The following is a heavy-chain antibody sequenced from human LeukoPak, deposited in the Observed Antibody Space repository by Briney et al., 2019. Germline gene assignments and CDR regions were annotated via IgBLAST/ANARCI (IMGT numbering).Heavy chain of an antibody. CDR1: GCSISSDGYS. Sequence: SETLTLSCDVSGCSISSDGYSWSWMPQPQGKDLEWIMYIYHSGSTYYDPSLKSRVTISVARSKNQFSLKLSSVTAADTAVYYCARGSPQWLAAFDYWGQGSLVTVSS. V-gene: IGHV4-30-2*01. J-gene: IGHJ4*02. D-gene: IGHD6-19*01. CDR3: ARGSPQWLAAFDY. CDR2: IYHSGST.